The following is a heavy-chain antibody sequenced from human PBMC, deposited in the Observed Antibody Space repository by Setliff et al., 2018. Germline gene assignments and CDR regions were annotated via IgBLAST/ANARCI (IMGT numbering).Heavy chain of an antibody. CDR1: GGTFSGYA. D-gene: IGHD1-1*01. V-gene: IGHV1-69*06. J-gene: IGHJ6*02. CDR3: ARDSVTLGQLERRGGWHYYGMDV. CDR2: ITPIFETA. Sequence: ASLKVSCKASGGTFSGYAFSWVRQAPGQGLEWIGGITPIFETAHYAEKFRDRVTITADKSTTTVHMELSSLTSEDTAVYFCARDSVTLGQLERRGGWHYYGMDVWGQGTTVTVSS.